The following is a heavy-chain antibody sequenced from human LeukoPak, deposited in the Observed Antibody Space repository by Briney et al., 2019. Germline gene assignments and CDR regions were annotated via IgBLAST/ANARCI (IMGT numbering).Heavy chain of an antibody. D-gene: IGHD3-22*01. CDR3: AIMHGYYDGSGYWVQ. CDR2: ISPSGDRT. V-gene: IGHV3-23*01. CDR1: GFTFGSYG. J-gene: IGHJ4*02. Sequence: GGSLRLSCAASGFTFGSYGMSWVRQAPGKGLDWVSFISPSGDRTSNAASVEGRFTISRDNPRDTLYLQMNSLRDEDTAGYYCAIMHGYYDGSGYWVQWGQGTLVTVSS.